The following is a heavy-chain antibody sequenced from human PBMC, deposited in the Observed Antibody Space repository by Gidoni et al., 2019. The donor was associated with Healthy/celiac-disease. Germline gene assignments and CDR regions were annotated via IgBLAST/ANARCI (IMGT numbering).Heavy chain of an antibody. CDR1: GGTFSSYA. Sequence: QVQLVQSGAEVKKPGSSVKVSGKAAGGTFSSYAISWVRQAPGQGLEWMGRIIPILGIANYAQKFQGRVTITADKSTSTAYMELSSLRSEDTAVYYCARGHGSGSYFWFDPWGQGTLVTVSS. J-gene: IGHJ5*02. V-gene: IGHV1-69*04. CDR3: ARGHGSGSYFWFDP. D-gene: IGHD3-10*01. CDR2: IIPILGIA.